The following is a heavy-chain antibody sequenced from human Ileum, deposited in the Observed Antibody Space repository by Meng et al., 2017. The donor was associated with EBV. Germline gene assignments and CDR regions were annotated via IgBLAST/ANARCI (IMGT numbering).Heavy chain of an antibody. CDR1: GGSFGGYS. Sequence: GPLRRWGEGMLEPSEPCARPCSVYGGSFGGYSWSRIRQPPGKGLEWIGEINHRGGAFYNPSLKSRVTMSIDTSKNQFSLKLNSVTAADTAVYYCASHPGGNSQYYSSGDDYWGQGALVTVSS. CDR2: INHRGGA. V-gene: IGHV4-34*01. J-gene: IGHJ4*02. CDR3: ASHPGGNSQYYSSGDDY. D-gene: IGHD3-22*01.